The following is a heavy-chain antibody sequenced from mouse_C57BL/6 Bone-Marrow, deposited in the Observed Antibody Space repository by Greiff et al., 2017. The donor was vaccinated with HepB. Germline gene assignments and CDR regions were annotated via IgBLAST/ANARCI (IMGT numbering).Heavy chain of an antibody. CDR2: ISSGGDYI. J-gene: IGHJ1*03. Sequence: EVKLVESGEGLVKPGGSLKLSCAASGFTFSSYAMSWVRQTPEKRLEWVAYISSGGDYIYYADTVKGRFTISRDNARNTLYLQKSSLKSEDTAMYYWTREWGYGSSHWYFDVWGTGTTVTVSS. CDR1: GFTFSSYA. V-gene: IGHV5-9-1*02. D-gene: IGHD1-1*01. CDR3: TREWGYGSSHWYFDV.